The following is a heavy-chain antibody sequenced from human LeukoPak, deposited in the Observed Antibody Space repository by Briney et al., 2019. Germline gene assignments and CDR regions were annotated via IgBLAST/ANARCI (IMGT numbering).Heavy chain of an antibody. V-gene: IGHV3-7*01. CDR1: GFTFDDYR. CDR3: ARALSSAAAVMYYYYYMDV. Sequence: PGGSLRLSCAASGFTFDDYRMSWVRQAPGKGLEWVANIKQDGSEKYYVDSVKGRFTISRDNAKNSLYLQMNSLRAEDTAVYYCARALSSAAAVMYYYYYMDVWGKGTTVTVSS. D-gene: IGHD6-13*01. J-gene: IGHJ6*03. CDR2: IKQDGSEK.